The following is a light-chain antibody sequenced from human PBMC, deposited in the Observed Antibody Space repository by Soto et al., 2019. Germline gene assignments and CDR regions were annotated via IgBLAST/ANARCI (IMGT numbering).Light chain of an antibody. J-gene: IGKJ1*01. CDR3: LQVYSFPRT. Sequence: DIQMTQSPSSVSVCLGDRITITFRARQDIGGRLAWFQQMPGKAPQYLIQAASILQSGVPSRFSGSGSGTEFILTINNLQPEDFASYFCLQVYSFPRTFGLGPKVDI. V-gene: IGKV1-12*01. CDR2: AAS. CDR1: QDIGGR.